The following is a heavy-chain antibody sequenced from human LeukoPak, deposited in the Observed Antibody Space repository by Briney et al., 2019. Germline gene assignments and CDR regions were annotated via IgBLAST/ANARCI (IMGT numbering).Heavy chain of an antibody. J-gene: IGHJ4*02. D-gene: IGHD4-23*01. V-gene: IGHV1-2*02. CDR1: GYTFIGYN. Sequence: ASVVVSCKASGYTFIGYNMHWVRQAPGQGLEWMGWINPLSCGTNYAQSFQGRVTMTRDTSISTAYMELSRLRSDDTAIYYCALVGGALDYWGQATLVSVSP. CDR2: INPLSCGT. CDR3: ALVGGALDY.